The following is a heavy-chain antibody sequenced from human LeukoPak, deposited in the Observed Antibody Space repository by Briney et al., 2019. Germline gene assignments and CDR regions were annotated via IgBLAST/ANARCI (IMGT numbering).Heavy chain of an antibody. CDR3: ARVRRFSFYYYYGMDV. D-gene: IGHD3-3*01. CDR1: GGSFSGYY. J-gene: IGHJ6*02. Sequence: PSETLSLTCAVYGGSFSGYYWSWIRQPPGKGLEWIGEINHSGGTNYNPSLKSRVAISVDTSKNQFSLKLSSVTAADTAVYYCARVRRFSFYYYYGMDVWGQGTTVTVSS. V-gene: IGHV4-34*01. CDR2: INHSGGT.